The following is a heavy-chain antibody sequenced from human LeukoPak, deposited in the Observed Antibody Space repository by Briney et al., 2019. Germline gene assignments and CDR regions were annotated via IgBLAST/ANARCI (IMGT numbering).Heavy chain of an antibody. CDR1: GGSISSGDYY. J-gene: IGHJ4*02. V-gene: IGHV4-30-4*01. CDR3: ARTKLGFCSGGSCYRYFDN. CDR2: INYSGRT. D-gene: IGHD2-15*01. Sequence: SQTLSLTCTVSGGSISSGDYYWSWIRQPPGKGLEWIGYINYSGRTYYNPSLKSRVTISVDTSKNQFSLNLSSVTAADTAVYFCARTKLGFCSGGSCYRYFDNWGQGTLVTVSS.